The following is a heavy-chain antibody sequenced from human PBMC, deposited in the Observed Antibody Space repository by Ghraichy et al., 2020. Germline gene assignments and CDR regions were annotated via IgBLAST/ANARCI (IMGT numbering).Heavy chain of an antibody. CDR2: ISGSGGST. V-gene: IGHV3-23*01. CDR1: GFTFSSYA. D-gene: IGHD1-26*01. J-gene: IGHJ4*02. Sequence: GGSLRLSCATSGFTFSSYAMSWVRQAPGKGLEWVSAISGSGGSTYYADSVKGRFTISRDNSKNTLYLQMNSLRAEDTAVYYCAKDRSKVGATGQAAAEYWGQGTLVTVSS. CDR3: AKDRSKVGATGQAAAEY.